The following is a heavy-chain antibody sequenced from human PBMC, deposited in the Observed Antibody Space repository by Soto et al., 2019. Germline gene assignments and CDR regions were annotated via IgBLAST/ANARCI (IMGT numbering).Heavy chain of an antibody. J-gene: IGHJ4*02. CDR3: PGATYYSASTF. CDR1: GVRLRDHD. Sequence: GGSLGLACAASGVRLRDHDMTWIRQAPGKGLEWVSKISGGGTTTYYADSVKGRFTVSRDNAKNSLYLQMNNLRTEDTAVYYCPGATYYSASTFWGQGTLVTVSS. CDR2: ISGGGTTT. D-gene: IGHD3-10*01. V-gene: IGHV3-11*01.